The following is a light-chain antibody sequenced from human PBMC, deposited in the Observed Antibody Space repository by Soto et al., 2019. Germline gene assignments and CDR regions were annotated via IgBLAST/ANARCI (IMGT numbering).Light chain of an antibody. Sequence: DIQMPQSPSSVSASVGDRVTITCRASQSISSWLAWYQQKPGKAPKLLIYAAATLASGVPARFSGIGSGTHFTLTISSLQPEDFGTYYCQRANSFPRTFGQGTKVDFK. CDR2: AAA. CDR3: QRANSFPRT. J-gene: IGKJ1*01. V-gene: IGKV1-12*01. CDR1: QSISSW.